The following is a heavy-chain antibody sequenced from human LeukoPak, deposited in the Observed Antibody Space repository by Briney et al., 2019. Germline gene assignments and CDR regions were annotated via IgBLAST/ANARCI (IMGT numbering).Heavy chain of an antibody. J-gene: IGHJ4*02. CDR1: GFTLSDYY. CDR2: ISNSGFTT. Sequence: GGSLRLSCAASGFTLSDYYVSWIRQAPGKGLEWVAFISNSGFTTYYADSVKGRFTVSRDNAKDPVSLQMNSLRAEDTARYYCAREDSGGNSFDYWGQGAQVTVS. D-gene: IGHD4/OR15-4a*01. V-gene: IGHV3-11*01. CDR3: AREDSGGNSFDY.